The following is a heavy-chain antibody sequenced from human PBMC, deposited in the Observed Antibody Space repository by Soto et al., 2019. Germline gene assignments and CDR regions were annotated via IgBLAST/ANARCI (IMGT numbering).Heavy chain of an antibody. J-gene: IGHJ4*02. Sequence: QVQLVQSGAEVKKPGSSVKVSCKASGGTFSSYTISWVRQAPGQGLEWMGRIIPILGIANHAQKFQGRVTITADKSTSTAYMELSSLRSEDTAVYYCARGDYYDSSGYYAGWGQGTLVTVSS. D-gene: IGHD3-22*01. CDR1: GGTFSSYT. CDR2: IIPILGIA. V-gene: IGHV1-69*02. CDR3: ARGDYYDSSGYYAG.